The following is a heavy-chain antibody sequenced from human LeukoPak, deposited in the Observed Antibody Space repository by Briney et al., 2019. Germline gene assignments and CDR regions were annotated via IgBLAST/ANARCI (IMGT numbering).Heavy chain of an antibody. CDR1: GGSISKYY. Sequence: PSETLSLTCTVSGGSISKYYWSWIRQPPGKGLEWIGYIYYSGSTNYNPSLKSRVTISVDTSKNQFSLKLGSVTAADTAVYYCARHVCSNGVCFPYYYYYMDVWGKGTTVTVSS. CDR3: ARHVCSNGVCFPYYYYYMDV. V-gene: IGHV4-59*08. J-gene: IGHJ6*03. CDR2: IYYSGST. D-gene: IGHD2-8*01.